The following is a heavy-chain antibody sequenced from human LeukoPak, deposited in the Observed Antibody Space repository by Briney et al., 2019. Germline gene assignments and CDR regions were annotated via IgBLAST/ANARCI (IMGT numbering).Heavy chain of an antibody. CDR1: GFTFSSYG. Sequence: GRSLRLSCAASGFTFSSYGMHWVRQAPGKGLEWVAVIWYDGSNKYYADSVKGRFTISRDNSKNTLYLQMNSLRAEDTAVYYCARPNYSFYFFGKGVLGQGTTVTVSS. CDR3: ARPNYSFYFFGKGV. CDR2: IWYDGSNK. D-gene: IGHD3-10*01. V-gene: IGHV3-33*01. J-gene: IGHJ6*02.